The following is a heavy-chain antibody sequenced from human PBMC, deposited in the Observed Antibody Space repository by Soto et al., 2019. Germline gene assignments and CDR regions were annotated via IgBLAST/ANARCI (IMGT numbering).Heavy chain of an antibody. D-gene: IGHD3-16*01. Sequence: SETLSLTCAVYGGSFSDYYWSWIRQPPGKGLEWIGEINHSGSTNYNPSLKSRVTISVDTSKNQFSLKLSSVTAADTAVYYCARAGDYIWGNKPAYYYYMDVWGKGTTVT. CDR1: GGSFSDYY. V-gene: IGHV4-34*01. CDR3: ARAGDYIWGNKPAYYYYMDV. J-gene: IGHJ6*03. CDR2: INHSGST.